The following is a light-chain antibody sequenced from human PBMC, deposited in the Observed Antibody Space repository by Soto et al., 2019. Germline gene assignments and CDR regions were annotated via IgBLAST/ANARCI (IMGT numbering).Light chain of an antibody. V-gene: IGKV3-11*01. Sequence: EIELTQSPATLSLSAGDRATISCRASQSVSRYLAWYQQKPGQAPKLLIYDASTRATGIPARFSGSGSGTDFTLTITSLEPEDFAVYYCQQRSNWPSTFGGGTKVEI. CDR1: QSVSRY. CDR3: QQRSNWPST. CDR2: DAS. J-gene: IGKJ4*01.